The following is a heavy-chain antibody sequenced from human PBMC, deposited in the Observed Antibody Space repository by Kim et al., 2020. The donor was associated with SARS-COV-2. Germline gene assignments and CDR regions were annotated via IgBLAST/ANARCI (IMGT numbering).Heavy chain of an antibody. V-gene: IGHV3-48*04. Sequence: GGSLRLSCAASGFTFNSYSMNRVRQAPGKGLEWLSYISSSSTTIYYANSVKGRFTISRDNAKNSLYLQMNSLRAEDTAIYYCARDPGHYWGQGTLVTVSS. D-gene: IGHD7-27*01. CDR2: ISSSSTTI. J-gene: IGHJ4*02. CDR3: ARDPGHY. CDR1: GFTFNSYS.